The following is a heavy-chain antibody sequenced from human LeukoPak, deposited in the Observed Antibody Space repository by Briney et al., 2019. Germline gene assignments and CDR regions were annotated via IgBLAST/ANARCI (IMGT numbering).Heavy chain of an antibody. CDR2: IYPGDSDT. V-gene: IGHV5-51*01. CDR1: GYSFTRYW. Sequence: GESLKISCKGSGYSFTRYWIAWVRQMPGKGLGWMGIIYPGDSDTRYSPSFQGQVTISAVKSISTAYLQGSSLNVSDTAMYYFARLPVDQEAFDIWGQGTMVTVSS. CDR3: ARLPVDQEAFDI. J-gene: IGHJ3*02. D-gene: IGHD2-2*01.